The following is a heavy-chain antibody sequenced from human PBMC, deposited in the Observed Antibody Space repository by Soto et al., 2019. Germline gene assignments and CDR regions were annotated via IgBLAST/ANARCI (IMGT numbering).Heavy chain of an antibody. V-gene: IGHV3-30*18. Sequence: QVQLVESGGGVVQPGRSLRLSCAASGFTFSSYGMHWVRQAPGKGLEWVAVISYDGSNKYYADSVKGRFTISRDNSKKSLYLQMNGLRAEYTAVYFCAKEWGYYGSGSYSVGENYYGMDVWGQGTTVTVSS. CDR1: GFTFSSYG. CDR2: ISYDGSNK. J-gene: IGHJ6*02. D-gene: IGHD3-10*01. CDR3: AKEWGYYGSGSYSVGENYYGMDV.